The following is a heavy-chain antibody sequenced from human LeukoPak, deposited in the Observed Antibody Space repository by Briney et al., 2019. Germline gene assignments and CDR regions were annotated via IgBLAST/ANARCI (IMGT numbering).Heavy chain of an antibody. CDR1: GFTSSSYN. D-gene: IGHD1-7*01. CDR3: ARGIDGTTSPFDY. J-gene: IGHJ4*02. CDR2: ISSTSTYI. Sequence: GGSLRLSCAASGFTSSSYNMNWVRQAPGKGLEWVSSISSTSTYIYYADSVKGRFTISRDNAKNSLYLQMNSLRAEDTAVYYCARGIDGTTSPFDYWGQGTLVTVSS. V-gene: IGHV3-21*01.